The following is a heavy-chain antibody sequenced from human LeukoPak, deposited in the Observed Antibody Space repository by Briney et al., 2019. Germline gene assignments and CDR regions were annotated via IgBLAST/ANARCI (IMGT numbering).Heavy chain of an antibody. V-gene: IGHV3-48*04. D-gene: IGHD3-3*01. J-gene: IGHJ4*02. CDR2: ISSSSSTI. CDR1: GFTFSSYS. Sequence: GGSLRLSCAASGFTFSSYSMNWVRQAPGKGLEWVSYISSSSSTIYYADSVKGRFTISRDNAKNSLYLQMNSLRAEDTAVYYCARGGGNFWSGYFYDYWGQGTLVTVSS. CDR3: ARGGGNFWSGYFYDY.